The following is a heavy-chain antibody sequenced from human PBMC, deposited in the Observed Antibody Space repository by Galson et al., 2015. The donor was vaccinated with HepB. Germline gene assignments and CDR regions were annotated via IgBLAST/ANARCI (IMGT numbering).Heavy chain of an antibody. V-gene: IGHV4-59*01. CDR3: ASQGDVRGDGFGL. J-gene: IGHJ3*01. D-gene: IGHD3-16*01. CDR2: IHYSGHT. CDR1: GDSISGFY. Sequence: LSLTCNVSGDSISGFYWNWVRQPPGKGLAWIGYIHYSGHTNYSPSLKSRVTLSLDTVYMNLRSLRSDDKAVYYCASQGDVRGDGFGLWGQGTMVTVSS.